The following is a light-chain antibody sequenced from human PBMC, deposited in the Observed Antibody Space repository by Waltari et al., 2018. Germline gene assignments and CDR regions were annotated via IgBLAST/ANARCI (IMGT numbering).Light chain of an antibody. CDR1: QTVLYSSNNKNY. CDR2: WAS. J-gene: IGKJ5*01. CDR3: QQFYNIPIT. V-gene: IGKV4-1*01. Sequence: DIWMTQSPDSLAVSVGERATIHCRSSQTVLYSSNNKNYLCWYKQKPGQPPRLLINWASTRDSGVPDRFSGSGSGTDFTLTVSSLEAEDAAVYYCQQFYNIPITFGQGTRLEIQ.